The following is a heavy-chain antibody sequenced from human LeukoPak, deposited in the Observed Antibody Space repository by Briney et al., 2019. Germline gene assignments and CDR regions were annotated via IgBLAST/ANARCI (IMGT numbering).Heavy chain of an antibody. D-gene: IGHD5-18*01. CDR3: ARDRVVDTAKIGSFYYFYMDV. CDR1: GFTFSVFS. V-gene: IGHV3-48*04. CDR2: ISGRGGTI. J-gene: IGHJ6*03. Sequence: QPGGSLRLSCVASGFTFSVFSMNWVRQAPGKGLEWISYISGRGGTIYYADSVKGRFSISRDNAKRSLYLQVNSLRAEDTAVYFCARDRVVDTAKIGSFYYFYMDVWGKGTTVTVSS.